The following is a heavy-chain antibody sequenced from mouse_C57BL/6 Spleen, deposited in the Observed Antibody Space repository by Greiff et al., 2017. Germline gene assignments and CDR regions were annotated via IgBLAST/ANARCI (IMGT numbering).Heavy chain of an antibody. D-gene: IGHD2-1*01. Sequence: VQLQQSGPELVKPGASVKMSCKASGYTFTDYNMHWVKQSHGKSLAWIGYINPNNGGTSYNQKFKGKATLTVNKSSSTAYMELRSLTSEDSAVYYCARSMTIHGNYVDYWGQGTTLTVSS. V-gene: IGHV1-22*01. CDR1: GYTFTDYN. CDR2: INPNNGGT. CDR3: ARSMTIHGNYVDY. J-gene: IGHJ2*01.